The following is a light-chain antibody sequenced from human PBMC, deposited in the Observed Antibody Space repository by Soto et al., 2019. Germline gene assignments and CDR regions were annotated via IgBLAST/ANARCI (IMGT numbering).Light chain of an antibody. CDR1: SSDVGGYNY. Sequence: QSVLTQPRSVSGSPGQSVTISCTGTSSDVGGYNYVSWYQQHPGKAPKLRIYDVSKRPSGVPDRFSGSRSGNTASLTISWLQAEDEADYYCCSYAGSYNWVFGGGTKLTVL. CDR2: DVS. J-gene: IGLJ3*02. CDR3: CSYAGSYNWV. V-gene: IGLV2-11*01.